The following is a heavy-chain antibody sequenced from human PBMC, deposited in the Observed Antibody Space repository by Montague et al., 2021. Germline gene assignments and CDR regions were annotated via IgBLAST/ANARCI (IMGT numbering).Heavy chain of an antibody. J-gene: IGHJ3*01. CDR3: AREWSGFDF. V-gene: IGHV4-59*01. CDR2: IYSSGNT. D-gene: IGHD1-26*01. CDR1: GDSMNIYK. Sequence: SETLSLTCTVSGDSMNIYKWNWIRQPPGKGLEWIGYIYSSGNTNYNPSLKSRVAISVDTSRNQFSLEVSSVTAADTAMYYCAREWSGFDFWGHGTMVTVSS.